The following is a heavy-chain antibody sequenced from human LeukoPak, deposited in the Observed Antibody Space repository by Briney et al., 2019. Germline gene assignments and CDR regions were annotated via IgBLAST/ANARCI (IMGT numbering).Heavy chain of an antibody. Sequence: AGGSLQLSCAASGFPFSNAWMSWVRQAPGKGREWVGRIKSKTDGGTTDYAAPVKGRFTISRDDSKNTLYLQMNSLKTEDTAVYYCTTAANYYDSSGYLDYWGQGTLVTVSS. CDR3: TTAANYYDSSGYLDY. CDR1: GFPFSNAW. J-gene: IGHJ4*02. CDR2: IKSKTDGGTT. D-gene: IGHD3-22*01. V-gene: IGHV3-15*01.